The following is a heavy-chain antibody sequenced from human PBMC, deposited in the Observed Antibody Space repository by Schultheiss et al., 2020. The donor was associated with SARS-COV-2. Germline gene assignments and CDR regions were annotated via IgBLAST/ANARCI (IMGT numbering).Heavy chain of an antibody. CDR2: IYYSGST. CDR3: ASREGYGDYVYFDY. CDR1: GGSISSYY. Sequence: SETLSLTCTVSGGSISSYYWSWIRQPPGKGLEWIGYIYYSGSTNYNPSLKSRVTMSVDTSKNQFSLKLSSVTAADTAVYYCASREGYGDYVYFDYWGQGTLVTVSS. V-gene: IGHV4-59*12. J-gene: IGHJ4*02. D-gene: IGHD4-17*01.